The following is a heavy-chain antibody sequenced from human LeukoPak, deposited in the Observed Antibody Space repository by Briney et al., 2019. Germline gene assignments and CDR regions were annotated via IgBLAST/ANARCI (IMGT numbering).Heavy chain of an antibody. Sequence: SETLSHTCTVSGGSISSYYWSWIRQPAGKGLEWIGRIYTSGSTNYNPSLKSRVTMSVDTSKNQFSLKLSSVTAADTAVYYCARDWGLGPYDAFDIWGQGTMVTVSS. CDR3: ARDWGLGPYDAFDI. CDR2: IYTSGST. CDR1: GGSISSYY. J-gene: IGHJ3*02. D-gene: IGHD3-16*01. V-gene: IGHV4-4*07.